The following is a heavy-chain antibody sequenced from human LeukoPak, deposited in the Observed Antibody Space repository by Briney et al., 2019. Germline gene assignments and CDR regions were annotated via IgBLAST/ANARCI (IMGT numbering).Heavy chain of an antibody. CDR2: INHSGGT. V-gene: IGHV4-34*01. D-gene: IGHD3-16*02. CDR3: ARGTPIYDYVWGSYRYKTPFDY. J-gene: IGHJ4*02. CDR1: GGSFSDYS. Sequence: SETLSLTCAVYGGSFSDYSWTWIRQPPGKGLEWIGEINHSGGTNHNPSLKSRVTISVDTSKNQFSLKLSSVTAADTAVYYCARGTPIYDYVWGSYRYKTPFDYWGQGTLVTVSS.